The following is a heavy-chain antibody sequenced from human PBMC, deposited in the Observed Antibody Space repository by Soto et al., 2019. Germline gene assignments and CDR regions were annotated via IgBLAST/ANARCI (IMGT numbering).Heavy chain of an antibody. D-gene: IGHD2-15*01. J-gene: IGHJ4*02. CDR1: GYTFTSYA. CDR2: INAGNGNT. CDR3: ARGYCSGGSCYSTTPFDY. V-gene: IGHV1-3*01. Sequence: ASVKVSCKASGYTFTSYAMHWVRQAPGQRLEWMGWINAGNGNTKYSQKFQGRVTITRDTSASTAYMELSSLRSEDTAVYYCARGYCSGGSCYSTTPFDYWGQGTLVTVSS.